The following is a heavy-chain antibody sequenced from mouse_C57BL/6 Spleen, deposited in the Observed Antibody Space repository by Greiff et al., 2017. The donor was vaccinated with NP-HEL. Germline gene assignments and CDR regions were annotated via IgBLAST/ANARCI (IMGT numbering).Heavy chain of an antibody. V-gene: IGHV10-1*01. CDR3: VRQSQDYFDY. CDR1: GFSFNTYA. CDR2: IRSKSNNYAT. Sequence: EVKLMESGGGLVQPKGSLKLSCAASGFSFNTYAMNWVRQAPGKGLEWVARIRSKSNNYATYYADSVKDRFTISRDDSESMLYLQMNNLKTEDTAMYYCVRQSQDYFDYWGQGTTLTVSS. J-gene: IGHJ2*01.